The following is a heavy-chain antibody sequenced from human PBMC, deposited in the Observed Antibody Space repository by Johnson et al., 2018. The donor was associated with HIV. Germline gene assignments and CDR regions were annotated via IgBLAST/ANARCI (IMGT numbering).Heavy chain of an antibody. J-gene: IGHJ3*02. CDR3: ARDQSNGWNRGAFDI. V-gene: IGHV3-66*01. Sequence: VQLVESGGGVVQPGRSLRLSCAAYGFTFDDYGMSWVRQAPGKGLEWVSVIYSGGSTYYADSVKGRFTIYRDNSKNTLYLHMNSLRAEDTAVYYCARDQSNGWNRGAFDIWGQGTVVTVSS. CDR2: IYSGGST. D-gene: IGHD6-19*01. CDR1: GFTFDDYG.